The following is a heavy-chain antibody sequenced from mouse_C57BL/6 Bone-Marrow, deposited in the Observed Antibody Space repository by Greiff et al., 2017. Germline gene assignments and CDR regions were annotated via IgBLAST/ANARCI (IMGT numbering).Heavy chain of an antibody. CDR3: ARSYYGSGYFDV. D-gene: IGHD1-1*01. CDR2: INPSSGYT. J-gene: IGHJ1*03. V-gene: IGHV1-7*01. Sequence: VQLQQSGAELAKPGASVKLSCKASGYTFTSYWMHGVKQRPGQGLEWIGYINPSSGYTKYNQKFKDKATLTADKSSSTAYMQLSSLTYEDSAVYDCARSYYGSGYFDVWGTGTTVTVSS. CDR1: GYTFTSYW.